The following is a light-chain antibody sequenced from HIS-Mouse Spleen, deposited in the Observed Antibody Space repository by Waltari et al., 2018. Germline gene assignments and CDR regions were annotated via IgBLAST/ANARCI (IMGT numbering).Light chain of an antibody. J-gene: IGLJ3*02. CDR3: CSYAGSSTWV. Sequence: PGQSITLSCTGTSSDVGSYNLVSWYQQHPVKAPKLLIYEGSKRPSGVSNRFSGSKSGNTASLTISGLQAEDEADYYCCSYAGSSTWVFGGGTKLTVL. CDR2: EGS. CDR1: SSDVGSYNL. V-gene: IGLV2-23*01.